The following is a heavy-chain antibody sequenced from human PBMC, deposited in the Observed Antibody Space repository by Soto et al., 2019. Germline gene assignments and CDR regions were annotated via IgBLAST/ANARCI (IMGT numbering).Heavy chain of an antibody. CDR1: GASISSGGYC. Sequence: QVRLQESGPGLLKPSQTLSLTCRVSGASISSGGYCWSWIRQHPEKGLEWIGYIDNSGSAYYNPSLRSRVSISGDTSKGLFSLQLNSVTAADTAVYYCARDITVVRGGTPCYYYGMDVWGPGTTVTVSS. CDR3: ARDITVVRGGTPCYYYGMDV. J-gene: IGHJ6*02. CDR2: IDNSGSA. D-gene: IGHD3-10*01. V-gene: IGHV4-31*03.